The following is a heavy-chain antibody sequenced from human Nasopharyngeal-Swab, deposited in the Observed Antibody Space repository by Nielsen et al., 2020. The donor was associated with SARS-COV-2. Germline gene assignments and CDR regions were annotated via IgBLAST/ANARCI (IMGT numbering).Heavy chain of an antibody. J-gene: IGHJ3*02. Sequence: SLRLSCKRSGSSFTSSWIGWARQMPGQGLEWTGTIYPGDSDTRYSPSLQGQVTISADNSISTAYLQWSSLKASDTAMYYWARRAYDILTGYLLDAFDIWGQGTMVTVSS. V-gene: IGHV5-51*01. D-gene: IGHD3-9*01. CDR2: IYPGDSDT. CDR1: GSSFTSSW. CDR3: ARRAYDILTGYLLDAFDI.